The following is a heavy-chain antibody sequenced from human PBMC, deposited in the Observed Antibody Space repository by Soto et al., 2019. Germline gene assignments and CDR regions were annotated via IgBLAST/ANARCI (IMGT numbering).Heavy chain of an antibody. CDR1: GGTFSSYA. CDR2: IIPIFGTA. J-gene: IGHJ6*02. CDR3: ARDYGDYGIYYGMDV. D-gene: IGHD4-17*01. Sequence: SVKVSCKASGGTFSSYAISWVRQAPGQGLEWMGGIIPIFGTANYAQKFQGRVTITADESTSTAYMELSSLRSEDTAVYYCARDYGDYGIYYGMDVWGQGTTVTVSS. V-gene: IGHV1-69*13.